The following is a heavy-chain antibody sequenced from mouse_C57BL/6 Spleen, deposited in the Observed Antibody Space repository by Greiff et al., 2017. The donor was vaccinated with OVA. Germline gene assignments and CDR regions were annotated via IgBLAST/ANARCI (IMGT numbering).Heavy chain of an antibody. Sequence: EVHLVESGGGLVKPGGSLKLSCAASGFTFSSYTMSWVRQTPDKRLEWVATISGGGGNTYYPDSVKGRFTISRDNAKNTLYLQMSSLRSEDTALYYCARGKGYFDYWGQGTTLTVSS. CDR3: ARGKGYFDY. V-gene: IGHV5-9*01. CDR2: ISGGGGNT. J-gene: IGHJ2*01. CDR1: GFTFSSYT.